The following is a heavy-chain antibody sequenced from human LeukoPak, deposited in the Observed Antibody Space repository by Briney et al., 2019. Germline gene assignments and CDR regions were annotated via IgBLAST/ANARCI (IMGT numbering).Heavy chain of an antibody. J-gene: IGHJ2*01. CDR1: GLTISSSNR. Sequence: SGTLSLTCAGSGLTISSSNRWSWVRQSPGKGLECIGEIYHSGSTNSNPSLKSLVAISVDKSKNQFSLKLSSVTAADTAVYYCARDPHAYGSGEGSDLWGRGTLVTVSS. V-gene: IGHV4-4*02. CDR3: ARDPHAYGSGEGSDL. D-gene: IGHD3-10*01. CDR2: IYHSGST.